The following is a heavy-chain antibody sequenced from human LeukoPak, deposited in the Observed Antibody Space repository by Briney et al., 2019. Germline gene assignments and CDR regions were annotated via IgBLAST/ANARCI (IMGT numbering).Heavy chain of an antibody. CDR2: IKQDGSEK. CDR3: ARVAITMVRGVRDHKAFDI. Sequence: GGSLRLSCAASGFTFSSYWMSWVRQAPGKGLEWVANIKQDGSEKYYVDSVKGRFTISRDNAKNSLYLQMNSLRAEDTAVFYCARVAITMVRGVRDHKAFDIWGQGTMVTVSS. D-gene: IGHD3-10*01. V-gene: IGHV3-7*01. CDR1: GFTFSSYW. J-gene: IGHJ3*02.